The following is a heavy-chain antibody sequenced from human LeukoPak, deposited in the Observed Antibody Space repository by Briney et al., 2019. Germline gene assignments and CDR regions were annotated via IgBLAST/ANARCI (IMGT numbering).Heavy chain of an antibody. CDR3: ARTRTYYDSWSGYPPFEY. V-gene: IGHV1-69*13. Sequence: SVKVSCKASGGTFSSHSFNWVRQTPGQGLEWMGGIIPMSTTTKYAPKFQGRVTLTADESTRTVFMELGSLRPDDTAVYYCARTRTYYDSWSGYPPFEYWGPGILVTVSS. CDR1: GGTFSSHS. D-gene: IGHD3-3*01. CDR2: IIPMSTTT. J-gene: IGHJ4*02.